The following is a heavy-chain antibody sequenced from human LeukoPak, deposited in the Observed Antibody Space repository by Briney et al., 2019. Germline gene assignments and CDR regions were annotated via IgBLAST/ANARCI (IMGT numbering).Heavy chain of an antibody. CDR3: ARALYCSSTSCYRRRDYGMDV. V-gene: IGHV3-74*01. CDR1: GFTFSSYW. J-gene: IGHJ6*02. D-gene: IGHD2-2*01. Sequence: PGGSLRPSCAASGFTFSSYWMHWVRQAPGKGLVWVSRINSDGSSTSYADSVKGRFTISRDNSKNTLYLQMNSLRAEDTAVYYCARALYCSSTSCYRRRDYGMDVWGQGTTGTVSS. CDR2: INSDGSST.